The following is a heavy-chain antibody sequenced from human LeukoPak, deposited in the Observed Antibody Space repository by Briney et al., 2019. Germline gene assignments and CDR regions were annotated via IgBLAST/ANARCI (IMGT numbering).Heavy chain of an antibody. CDR3: AKPVIPSAYQGTYYMDV. CDR2: IRHDEGKT. D-gene: IGHD3-16*01. J-gene: IGHJ6*03. CDR1: GLIFSSYG. Sequence: GGSLRLSCAASGLIFSSYGMHWVRQAPGEGLEWVAYIRHDEGKTFYADSVKGRFTISRDNSKNTLYLQMHSLRAEDTALYYCAKPVIPSAYQGTYYMDVWGKGTTVTVSS. V-gene: IGHV3-30*02.